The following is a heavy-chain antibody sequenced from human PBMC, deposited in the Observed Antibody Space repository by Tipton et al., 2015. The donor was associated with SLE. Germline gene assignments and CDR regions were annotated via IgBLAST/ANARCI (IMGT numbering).Heavy chain of an antibody. CDR1: GGSISSGSYY. J-gene: IGHJ2*01. V-gene: IGHV4-61*01. CDR2: IYYSGST. D-gene: IGHD6-19*01. CDR3: ARDGSGWYEDNFWYFDL. Sequence: TLSLTCTVSGGSISSGSYYWSWIRQPPGKGLEWIGYIYYSGSTNYNPSLKSRVAISVDTSKNQFSLKLSSVTAADTAVYYCARDGSGWYEDNFWYFDLWGRGTLVTVSS.